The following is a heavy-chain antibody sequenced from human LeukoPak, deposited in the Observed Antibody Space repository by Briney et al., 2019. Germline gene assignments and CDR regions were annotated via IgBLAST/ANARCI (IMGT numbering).Heavy chain of an antibody. Sequence: GSSVKVSCKASGGTFSNYAISWVRQAPGQGLEWMGIINLSGGTTYYAQKFQGRVTMTNDMSTSTVYMELSSLRSEDTAVYYCARDFGYNWKANWFDPWGQGTLVTVS. D-gene: IGHD1-1*01. CDR3: ARDFGYNWKANWFDP. V-gene: IGHV1-46*01. CDR1: GGTFSNYA. CDR2: INLSGGTT. J-gene: IGHJ5*02.